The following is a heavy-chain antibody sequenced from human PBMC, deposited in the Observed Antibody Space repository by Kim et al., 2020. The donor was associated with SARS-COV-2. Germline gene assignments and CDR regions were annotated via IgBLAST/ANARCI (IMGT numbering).Heavy chain of an antibody. CDR3: ARSTYSSGWFEYYFGY. CDR2: IYSGGST. V-gene: IGHV3-53*04. D-gene: IGHD6-19*01. Sequence: GGSLRLSCVASGVSVSSDYMSWVRQGPGKGLAWVAVIYSGGSTHNADPVKGRFTISRHTSKNTVYLQMNSLRAEDTAVYYCARSTYSSGWFEYYFGYWGQGILVTVSS. J-gene: IGHJ4*02. CDR1: GVSVSSDY.